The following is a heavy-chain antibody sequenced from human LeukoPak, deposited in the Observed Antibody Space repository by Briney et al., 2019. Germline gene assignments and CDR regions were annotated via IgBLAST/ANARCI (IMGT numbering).Heavy chain of an antibody. Sequence: SETLSLTCTVSGGSVSSGSYYWSWIRQPPGKGLEWIGYIYYSGSTNYNPSLKSRVTISVDTSKNQFSLKLSSVTAADTAVYYWARGRSGSYCNPSWFDPWGQGTLVAVSS. CDR2: IYYSGST. CDR1: GGSVSSGSYY. CDR3: ARGRSGSYCNPSWFDP. V-gene: IGHV4-61*01. J-gene: IGHJ5*02. D-gene: IGHD3-10*01.